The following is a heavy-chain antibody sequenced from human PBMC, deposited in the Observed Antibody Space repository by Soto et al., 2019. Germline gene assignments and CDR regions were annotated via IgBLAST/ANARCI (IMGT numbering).Heavy chain of an antibody. J-gene: IGHJ4*02. CDR1: GDTFSFYS. CDR2: VNPILSMS. V-gene: IGHV1-69*04. CDR3: ATSYGSGYRAFDY. Sequence: QVQLVQSGAEVKRPGSSVKVSCKASGDTFSFYSINWVRQAPGLGLEWMGRVNPILSMSNYAQRFQGRVTMPADKSTGTAYMELSGLRSEDTAMYYCATSYGSGYRAFDYWGQGALVTVSS. D-gene: IGHD3-10*01.